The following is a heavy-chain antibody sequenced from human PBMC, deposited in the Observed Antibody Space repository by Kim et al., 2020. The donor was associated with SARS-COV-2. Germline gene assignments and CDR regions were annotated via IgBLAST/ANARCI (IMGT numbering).Heavy chain of an antibody. Sequence: GGSLRLSCAASGFTFSDYYMSWIRQAPGKGLEWVSYISSSGSTIYYADSVKGRFTISRDNAKNSLYLQMNSLRAEDTAVYYCARAMVRLYYYYYGMDVWGQGTTVTVSS. CDR3: ARAMVRLYYYYYGMDV. D-gene: IGHD3-10*01. V-gene: IGHV3-11*01. CDR1: GFTFSDYY. CDR2: ISSSGSTI. J-gene: IGHJ6*02.